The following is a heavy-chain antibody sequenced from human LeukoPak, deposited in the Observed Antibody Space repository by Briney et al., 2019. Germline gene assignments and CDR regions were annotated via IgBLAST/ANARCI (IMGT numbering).Heavy chain of an antibody. J-gene: IGHJ4*02. CDR1: GYSISTDYF. V-gene: IGHV4-38-2*02. CDR3: ARGSIVAALSFDN. D-gene: IGHD1-26*01. Sequence: SETLSLTCTVSGYSISTDYFWCWIRQPPGKGLEWIGSFSHGGTTYYKSSLRRRFTISVDTTKNQLSLKLSSATAADTAVYYCARGSIVAALSFDNWGQGTLVAVSS. CDR2: FSHGGTT.